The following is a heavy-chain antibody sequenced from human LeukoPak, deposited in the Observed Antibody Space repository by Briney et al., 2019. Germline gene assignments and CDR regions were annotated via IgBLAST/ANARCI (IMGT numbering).Heavy chain of an antibody. CDR2: IIPIFGTA. V-gene: IGHV1-69*13. D-gene: IGHD2-15*01. Sequence: ASVKVSCKASGGTFSSYAISWVRQAPGQGLEWMGGIIPIFGTANYAQKFQGRVTITADESTSTAYMELSSLRSEDTAVYYCARDPECSGGSCYPRYYMDVWGKGTTVTVSS. CDR3: ARDPECSGGSCYPRYYMDV. CDR1: GGTFSSYA. J-gene: IGHJ6*03.